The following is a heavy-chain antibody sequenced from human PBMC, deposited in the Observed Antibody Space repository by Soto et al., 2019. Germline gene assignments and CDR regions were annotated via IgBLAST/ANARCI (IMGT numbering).Heavy chain of an antibody. D-gene: IGHD3-3*01. V-gene: IGHV3-23*01. Sequence: EVKLLESGGRLAQPGGSLRLSCVGSGFTFDSYAISWVRQAPGERLQWIAAISGSADGTDYAHSVRGRFTISRDNAKKTVHLQMDSLRVEDTAVYFCAKDTVGGYSFWSGYYSDGLDVWGQGTLVSVS. CDR2: ISGSADGT. CDR3: AKDTVGGYSFWSGYYSDGLDV. CDR1: GFTFDSYA. J-gene: IGHJ3*01.